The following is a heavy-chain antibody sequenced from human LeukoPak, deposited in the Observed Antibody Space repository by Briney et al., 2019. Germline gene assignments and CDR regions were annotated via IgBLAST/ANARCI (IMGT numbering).Heavy chain of an antibody. CDR3: ARDAPTPSSSSRVVGFVDTAMVFDY. D-gene: IGHD5-18*01. Sequence: GGSLRLSCAASGFTFSSYAMSWVRQAPGKGLEWVANIKQDGSEKYYVDSVKGRFTISRDNAKNSLYLQMNSLRAEDTAVYYCARDAPTPSSSSRVVGFVDTAMVFDYWGQGTLVTVSS. CDR2: IKQDGSEK. CDR1: GFTFSSYA. V-gene: IGHV3-7*01. J-gene: IGHJ4*02.